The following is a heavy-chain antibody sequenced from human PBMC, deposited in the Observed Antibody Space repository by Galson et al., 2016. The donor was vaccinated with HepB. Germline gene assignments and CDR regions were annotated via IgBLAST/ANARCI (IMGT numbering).Heavy chain of an antibody. Sequence: SLRLSCAASGFTFSSNWMSWVRQASGKGLEWVAEIKQDGSEKYYVDPVKGRFTISRDSAKNSLYLQMNDLRAEDTAIYFCVRYYRSSGQSWGQGTLVAVSS. CDR1: GFTFSSNW. J-gene: IGHJ5*02. CDR3: VRYYRSSGQS. V-gene: IGHV3-7*02. CDR2: IKQDGSEK. D-gene: IGHD3-10*01.